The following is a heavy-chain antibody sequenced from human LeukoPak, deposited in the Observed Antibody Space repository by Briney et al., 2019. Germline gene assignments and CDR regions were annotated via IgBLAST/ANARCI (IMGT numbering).Heavy chain of an antibody. D-gene: IGHD6-13*01. CDR2: IKEDGSEK. J-gene: IGHJ3*02. CDR3: ARDRSLYSSTWYVPRDGFDI. CDR1: GFTFRRYW. V-gene: IGHV3-7*03. Sequence: GGSLRLSCAASGFTFRRYWMSWVRQAPGKGLEWVANIKEDGSEKHYVDSVKGRFTISRDNAENSLYLQMDSLRSEDTAVYYCARDRSLYSSTWYVPRDGFDIWGQGTMVTVSS.